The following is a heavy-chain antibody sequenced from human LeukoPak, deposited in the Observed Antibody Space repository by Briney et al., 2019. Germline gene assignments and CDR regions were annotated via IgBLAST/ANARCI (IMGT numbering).Heavy chain of an antibody. CDR1: GFTFSSYA. V-gene: IGHV3-30-3*01. CDR2: ISYDGSNK. Sequence: GGSLRLSCAASGFTFSSYAMHWVRQAPGKGLEWVAVISYDGSNKYYADSVKGRFTISRDNSKNTLYLQMNSLRAEDTAVYYCATSYGLGNSWGQGTLVTVSS. J-gene: IGHJ4*02. D-gene: IGHD3-10*01. CDR3: ATSYGLGNS.